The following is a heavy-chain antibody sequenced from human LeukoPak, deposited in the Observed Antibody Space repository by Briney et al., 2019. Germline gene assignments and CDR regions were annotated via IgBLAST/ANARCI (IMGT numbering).Heavy chain of an antibody. V-gene: IGHV3-21*01. CDR1: GFTFSSYS. D-gene: IGHD4-17*01. J-gene: IGHJ3*02. CDR2: IGSRTSYI. CDR3: ARDTKSGYGDYGAFDI. Sequence: GGSLRLSCAASGFTFSSYSMNWVRQAPGKGLEWVSSIGSRTSYIYPADSMKGRFTISRDDAKNSLYLQMNSLRAEDTAVYYCARDTKSGYGDYGAFDIWGQGTRVTVSS.